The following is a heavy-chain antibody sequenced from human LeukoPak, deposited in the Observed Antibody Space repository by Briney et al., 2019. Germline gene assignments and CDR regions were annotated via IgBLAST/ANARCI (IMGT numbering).Heavy chain of an antibody. V-gene: IGHV1-46*01. J-gene: IGHJ4*02. CDR1: GYTFTSYY. D-gene: IGHD2-21*02. Sequence: ASVKVSCKASGYTFTSYYMHWVRQAPGQGLEWMGIINPSGGSTSYAQKFQGRVTMTRDMSTNTVYMELSSLRSEDTAVYYCAVRALGRLLYYFDYWGQGTLVTVSS. CDR3: AVRALGRLLYYFDY. CDR2: INPSGGST.